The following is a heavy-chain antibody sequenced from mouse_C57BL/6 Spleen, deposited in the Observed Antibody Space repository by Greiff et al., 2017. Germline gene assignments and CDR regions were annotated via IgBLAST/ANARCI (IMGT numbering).Heavy chain of an antibody. CDR3: ARIYDGYYGYAMDD. CDR1: GFTFSSYA. J-gene: IGHJ4*01. CDR2: ISDGGSYT. Sequence: EVHLVESGGGLVKPGGSLKLSCAASGFTFSSYAMSWVRQTPEKRLEWVATISDGGSYTYSPDNVKGRFTISRDNAKNNLYLQMSHLKSEDTAMYYCARIYDGYYGYAMDDWGQGTSVTVSS. D-gene: IGHD2-3*01. V-gene: IGHV5-4*01.